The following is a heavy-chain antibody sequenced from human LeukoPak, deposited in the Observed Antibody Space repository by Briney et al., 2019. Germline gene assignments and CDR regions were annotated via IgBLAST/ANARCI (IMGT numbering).Heavy chain of an antibody. CDR1: GFTFRSYV. D-gene: IGHD5-18*01. J-gene: IGHJ4*02. CDR2: IGTAGDT. Sequence: GGSLRLSCVASGFTFRSYVMHWVRQATGKGLEWVSAIGTAGDTFYPGSVKGRFTISRENAKNSLYLQMNSLRAGDTAVYYCARAVDTDMAFDSWGQGTLVTVSS. V-gene: IGHV3-13*04. CDR3: ARAVDTDMAFDS.